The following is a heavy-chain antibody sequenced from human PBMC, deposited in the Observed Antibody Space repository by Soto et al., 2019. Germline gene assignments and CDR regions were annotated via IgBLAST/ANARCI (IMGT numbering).Heavy chain of an antibody. D-gene: IGHD6-19*01. CDR3: AKEGTSGLYYFDY. V-gene: IGHV3-23*01. CDR2: ISGGGDTS. J-gene: IGHJ4*02. CDR1: GFTFSNYA. Sequence: PGGSLRLSXAVSGFTFSNYAISWVRQAQGKGLEWVPIISGGGDTSYYADSVKGRFTISRDNSRNTLYLQMNSLRAGDSAKYYCAKEGTSGLYYFDYWGPGTLVTVSS.